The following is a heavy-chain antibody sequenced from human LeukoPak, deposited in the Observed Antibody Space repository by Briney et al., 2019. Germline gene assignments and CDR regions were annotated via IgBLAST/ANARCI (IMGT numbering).Heavy chain of an antibody. Sequence: SETLSLTCAVYGGSFSGYEWSWIRQAPGKGLEWIGEISHSGSANYNPSLKSRVIISIDTSKNQFSLGLTSVTAADTAMYYCARSVGSAWGQGILVTVSS. D-gene: IGHD1-26*01. CDR2: ISHSGSA. J-gene: IGHJ5*02. V-gene: IGHV4-34*01. CDR3: ARSVGSA. CDR1: GGSFSGYE.